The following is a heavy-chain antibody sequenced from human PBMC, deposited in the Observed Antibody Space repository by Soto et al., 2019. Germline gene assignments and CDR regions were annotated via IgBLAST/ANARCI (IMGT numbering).Heavy chain of an antibody. CDR2: IYYSGST. CDR1: GASISSSSYY. V-gene: IGHV4-39*01. CDR3: VRGSGKYYYGMDV. J-gene: IGHJ6*02. D-gene: IGHD3-10*01. Sequence: SETMSLTCTVSGASISSSSYYWGWIRQPPGKGLEWIGSIYYSGSTYYNPSLKSRVTISVDTSKNQFSLKLSSVTAADTAVYYCVRGSGKYYYGMDVWGQGTTVTVS.